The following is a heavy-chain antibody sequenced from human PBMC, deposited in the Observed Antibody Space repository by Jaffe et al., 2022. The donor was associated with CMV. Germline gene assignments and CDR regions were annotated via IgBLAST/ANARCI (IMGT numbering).Heavy chain of an antibody. Sequence: QLQLQESGPGLVKPSETLSLTCTVSGGSISSSSYYWGWIRQPPGKGLEWIGSIYYSGSTYYNPSLKSRVTISVDTSKNQFSLKLSSVTAADTAVYYCARHRITIFGVDKTFDPWGQGTLVTVSS. CDR3: ARHRITIFGVDKTFDP. CDR2: IYYSGST. J-gene: IGHJ5*02. V-gene: IGHV4-39*01. CDR1: GGSISSSSYY. D-gene: IGHD3-3*01.